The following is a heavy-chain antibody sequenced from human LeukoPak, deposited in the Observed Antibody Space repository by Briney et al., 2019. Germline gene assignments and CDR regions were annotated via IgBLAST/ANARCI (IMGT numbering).Heavy chain of an antibody. CDR3: TSLTPGGHDAFDI. Sequence: TLSLTCTVSGGSISSGSYYWSWIRQPAGKGLEWIGRIYTSGSTNYNPPLKSRVTISVDTSKNQFSLKLSSVTAADTAVYYCTSLTPGGHDAFDIWGQGTMVTVSS. J-gene: IGHJ3*02. CDR2: IYTSGST. D-gene: IGHD2-2*01. V-gene: IGHV4-61*02. CDR1: GGSISSGSYY.